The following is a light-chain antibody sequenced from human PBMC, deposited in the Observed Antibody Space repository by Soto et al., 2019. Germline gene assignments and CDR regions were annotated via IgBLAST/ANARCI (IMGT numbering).Light chain of an antibody. CDR1: SSNIGAGYD. CDR2: GNS. Sequence: QSVLTQPPSVSGAPGQRVTISCTGSSSNIGAGYDVHWYQQLPGTAPKLLIYGNSNRPSGVPDRFSGSKSGTSASLAITGLQAEDEADYYYQSYDSSLSGYVVFGGGTKLIVL. V-gene: IGLV1-40*01. CDR3: QSYDSSLSGYVV. J-gene: IGLJ2*01.